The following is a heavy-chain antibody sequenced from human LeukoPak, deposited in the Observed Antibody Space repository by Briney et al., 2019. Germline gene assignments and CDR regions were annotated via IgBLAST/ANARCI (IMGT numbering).Heavy chain of an antibody. CDR2: IFYDGDSK. V-gene: IGHV3-30*03. CDR1: GFSFSSYN. D-gene: IGHD1-14*01. J-gene: IGHJ4*02. CDR3: ARDPRGPTGNDHNGRDSFDF. Sequence: GGSLRLSCAASGFSFSSYNMNWVRQAPGKGLEWVGVIFYDGDSKHYADSVKGRFTISRDNSQSTLYLQMSSLRGEDTAVYYCARDPRGPTGNDHNGRDSFDFWGQGALVTVSS.